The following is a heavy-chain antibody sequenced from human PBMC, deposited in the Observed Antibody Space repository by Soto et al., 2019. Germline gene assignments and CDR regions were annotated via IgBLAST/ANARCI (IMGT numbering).Heavy chain of an antibody. CDR2: INGVGRTR. CDR3: ARAESSGYYYVKAFDI. CDR1: GFTFSNNW. J-gene: IGHJ3*02. D-gene: IGHD3-22*01. Sequence: EVQLVESGGGLVQPGGSLRLSCAASGFTFSNNWMHWVRQVPGKGLVWVSRINGVGRTRTYADSVKGRFTISRDNARKTLYLIMTSLGAEDTAVYYCARAESSGYYYVKAFDIWGQGTMVTVSS. V-gene: IGHV3-74*01.